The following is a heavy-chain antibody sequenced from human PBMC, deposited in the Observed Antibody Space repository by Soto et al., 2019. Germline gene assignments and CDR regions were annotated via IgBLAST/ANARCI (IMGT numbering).Heavy chain of an antibody. V-gene: IGHV4-59*01. J-gene: IGHJ6*03. CDR2: IYYSGST. CDR3: ARYFPRGTENLRQGVHSYYMDV. CDR1: GGSISSYY. Sequence: SETLSLTCTVSGGSISSYYWSWIRQPPGKGLEWIGYIYYSGSTNYNPSLKSRVTISVDTSKNQFSLKLSSVTAADTAVYYCARYFPRGTENLRQGVHSYYMDVWGKGTTVTVSS. D-gene: IGHD1-1*01.